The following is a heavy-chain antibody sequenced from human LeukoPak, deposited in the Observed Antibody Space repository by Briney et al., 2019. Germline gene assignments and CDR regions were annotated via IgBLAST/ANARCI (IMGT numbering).Heavy chain of an antibody. CDR1: GFTFSVYW. V-gene: IGHV3-7*01. CDR3: AKDRGFGVFFQYYFDY. CDR2: IKQDGSET. D-gene: IGHD3-10*01. J-gene: IGHJ4*02. Sequence: GGSLRLSCAASGFTFSVYWMSWVRQAPGKGRELVASIKQDGSETYYVDSLKGRFTTSRDNSKNTLYLQMNSLRAEDTAVYYCAKDRGFGVFFQYYFDYWGQGTLVTVSS.